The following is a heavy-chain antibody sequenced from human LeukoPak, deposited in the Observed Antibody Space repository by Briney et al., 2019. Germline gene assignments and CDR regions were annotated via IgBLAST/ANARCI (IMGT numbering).Heavy chain of an antibody. CDR3: ARSQNYYGSGDY. Sequence: SRTRSLTSAVSGGSISSSNWWSWVRQPPGKGLEWIGEIYHSGSTNYNPSLKSRVTISVDKSKNQFSLKLSSVTAADTAVYYCARSQNYYGSGDYWSQGTLVTVSS. D-gene: IGHD3-10*01. J-gene: IGHJ4*02. CDR2: IYHSGST. CDR1: GGSISSSNW. V-gene: IGHV4-4*02.